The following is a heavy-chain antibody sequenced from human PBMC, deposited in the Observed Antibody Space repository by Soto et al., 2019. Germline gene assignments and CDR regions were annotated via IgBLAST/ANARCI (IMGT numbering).Heavy chain of an antibody. Sequence: GGSLRHSCAASGFTFSSYWMSWVRQAPGKGLEWVANIKQDGSEKYYVDSVKGRFTISRDNAKNSLYLQMNSLRAEDTAVYYCARDSERGVEMATIFDYWGQGTLVTVSS. J-gene: IGHJ4*02. CDR2: IKQDGSEK. CDR1: GFTFSSYW. CDR3: ARDSERGVEMATIFDY. D-gene: IGHD5-12*01. V-gene: IGHV3-7*05.